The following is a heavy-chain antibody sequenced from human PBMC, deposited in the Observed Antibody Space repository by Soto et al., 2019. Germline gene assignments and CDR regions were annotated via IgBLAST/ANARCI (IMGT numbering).Heavy chain of an antibody. J-gene: IGHJ4*02. D-gene: IGHD4-17*01. CDR1: GYTFTGYY. Sequence: ASVKVSCKASGYTFTGYYMHWVRQAPGQGLEWMGWINAYNGNTKYSQKLQGRVTMTTDTSASTAYMELRSLRSDDTAVYYCARWGLGYGGNSPLDYWGQGTLVTVPQ. V-gene: IGHV1-18*04. CDR3: ARWGLGYGGNSPLDY. CDR2: INAYNGNT.